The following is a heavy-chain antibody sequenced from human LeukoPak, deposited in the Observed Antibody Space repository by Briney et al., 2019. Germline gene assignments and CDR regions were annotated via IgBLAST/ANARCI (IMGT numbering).Heavy chain of an antibody. CDR3: ASGYCSSTSCYRAHYYYYYMDV. J-gene: IGHJ6*03. Sequence: WASVKVSCKASGGTFSSYAISWVRQAPGQGLEWMGGIIPIFGTANYAQKFQGRVTITADESTSTAYMELSSLRSEDTAVYYCASGYCSSTSCYRAHYYYYYMDVWGKGTTVTVSS. V-gene: IGHV1-69*01. D-gene: IGHD2-2*03. CDR1: GGTFSSYA. CDR2: IIPIFGTA.